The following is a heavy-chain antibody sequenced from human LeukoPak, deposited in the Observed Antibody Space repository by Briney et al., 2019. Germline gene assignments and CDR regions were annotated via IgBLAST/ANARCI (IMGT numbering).Heavy chain of an antibody. V-gene: IGHV1-8*01. D-gene: IGHD3-22*01. CDR1: VCNFHNHD. J-gene: IGHJ4*02. CDR3: AKSSGDYVFDY. Sequence: ASVNVSCQASVCNFHNHDFHWVGQATGQGLEWLGRMNPNSGNAAYAQKLQGRVTMTWDSSTNTAYLEVIALRSDDTAAYYCAKSSGDYVFDYWGQGTLVTVSS. CDR2: MNPNSGNA.